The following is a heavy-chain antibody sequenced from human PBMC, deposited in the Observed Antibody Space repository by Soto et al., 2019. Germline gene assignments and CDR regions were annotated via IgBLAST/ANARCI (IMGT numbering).Heavy chain of an antibody. CDR2: ISYDGSNK. D-gene: IGHD3-16*02. Sequence: QVQLVESGGGVVQPGRSLRLSCAASGFSFSNYAMHWVRQAPGKGLEWVAVISYDGSNKYYADSVKGRFTISRDNSKNTLYQQMNNLRTEDTAVYYCATVRGYRQDFDAFDIWGQGTMVTVSS. CDR1: GFSFSNYA. CDR3: ATVRGYRQDFDAFDI. J-gene: IGHJ3*02. V-gene: IGHV3-30-3*01.